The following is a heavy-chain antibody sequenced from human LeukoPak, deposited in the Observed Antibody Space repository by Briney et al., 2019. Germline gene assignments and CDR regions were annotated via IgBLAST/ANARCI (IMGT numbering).Heavy chain of an antibody. J-gene: IGHJ3*02. D-gene: IGHD2-8*01. CDR1: GFIFSSYS. Sequence: GGSLRLSCAASGFIFSSYSMNWVRQAPGKGLEWVSSISSSSSYIYYADSVKGRFTISRDNAKNSLYLQMNSLRAEDTAVYYCARDRWSAFDIWGQGTMVTVSS. CDR3: ARDRWSAFDI. V-gene: IGHV3-21*01. CDR2: ISSSSSYI.